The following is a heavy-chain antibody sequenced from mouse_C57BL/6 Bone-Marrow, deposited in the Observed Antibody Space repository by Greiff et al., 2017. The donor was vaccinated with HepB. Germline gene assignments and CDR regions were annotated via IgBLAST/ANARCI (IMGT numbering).Heavy chain of an antibody. D-gene: IGHD2-2*01. CDR2: IWSGGST. J-gene: IGHJ3*01. V-gene: IGHV2-2*01. Sequence: VQLQESGPGLVQPSQSLSITCTVSGFSLTSYGVHWVRQSPGKGLEWLGVIWSGGSTDYNAAFISRLSISKDNSKSQVFFKMNSLQADDTAIYYCASYGYVWFAYWGQGTLVTVSA. CDR3: ASYGYVWFAY. CDR1: GFSLTSYG.